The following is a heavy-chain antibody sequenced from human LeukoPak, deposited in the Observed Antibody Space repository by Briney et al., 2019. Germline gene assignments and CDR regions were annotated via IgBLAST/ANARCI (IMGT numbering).Heavy chain of an antibody. V-gene: IGHV4-39*07. Sequence: SETLSLTCTVSGGSISSSSYYWGWIRQPPGKGLEWIGSIYYSGSTYYNPSLKSRVTISVDTSKNQFSLKLSSVTAADTAVYYCARGSGGYGWGQGTLVTVSS. D-gene: IGHD5-12*01. CDR1: GGSISSSSYY. J-gene: IGHJ4*02. CDR2: IYYSGST. CDR3: ARGSGGYG.